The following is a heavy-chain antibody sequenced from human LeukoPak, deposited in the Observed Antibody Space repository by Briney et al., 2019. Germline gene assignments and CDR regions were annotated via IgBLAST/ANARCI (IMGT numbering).Heavy chain of an antibody. CDR3: AIHGGAYSFDY. D-gene: IGHD2-21*01. V-gene: IGHV4-59*08. Sequence: SETLSLTCTVSGGSISRYYWSWIRQPPGKGLEWIGYIDDSGRTNYNPSLKSRVTISVATSKNQFSLKLISEIAADTAVYYCAIHGGAYSFDYWGQGTLVTVSS. CDR2: IDDSGRT. J-gene: IGHJ4*02. CDR1: GGSISRYY.